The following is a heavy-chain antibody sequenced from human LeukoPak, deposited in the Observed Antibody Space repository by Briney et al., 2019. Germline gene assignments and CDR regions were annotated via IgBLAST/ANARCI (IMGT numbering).Heavy chain of an antibody. CDR3: SRASLAYLDS. CDR2: IYSGGST. Sequence: PGGSLRLSCAPSGFTHNRYAMNWLRQAPGKGLEWVSVIYSGGSTYYADSVKGRFTISRDNSKNTLFLQMNSLRAEDTAVYYCSRASLAYLDSWGQGTLVTVSS. V-gene: IGHV3-53*01. CDR1: GFTHNRYA. J-gene: IGHJ4*02.